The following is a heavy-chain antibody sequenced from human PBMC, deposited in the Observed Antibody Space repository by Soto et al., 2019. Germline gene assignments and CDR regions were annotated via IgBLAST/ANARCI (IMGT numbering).Heavy chain of an antibody. CDR1: GYSFTNYD. D-gene: IGHD1-7*01. Sequence: ASVKVSCKTSGYSFTNYDIHWVRQAAGQGLEWMGWMIPVFNQHNYAQKFQGRVTITTDASTSTTYMELSSLRSEDTAVYYCAGPPELTRIYYYYGMDVWGQGTTVTVSS. V-gene: IGHV1-69*05. CDR3: AGPPELTRIYYYYGMDV. CDR2: MIPVFNQH. J-gene: IGHJ6*02.